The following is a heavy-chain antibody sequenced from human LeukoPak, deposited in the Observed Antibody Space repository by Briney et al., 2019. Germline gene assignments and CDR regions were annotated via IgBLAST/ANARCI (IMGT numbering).Heavy chain of an antibody. CDR2: IYTSGST. D-gene: IGHD3-16*01. CDR1: GGSINDHY. CDR3: ARAGKMIQFDY. Sequence: SETLSLTCTVSGGSINDHYWSWIRQPAGKGLEWIGRIYTSGSTNYNPSLKSRVTMSVDTSKNQFSLRLSSVTAADTAVYYCARAGKMIQFDYWGQGTLVTVSS. J-gene: IGHJ4*02. V-gene: IGHV4-4*07.